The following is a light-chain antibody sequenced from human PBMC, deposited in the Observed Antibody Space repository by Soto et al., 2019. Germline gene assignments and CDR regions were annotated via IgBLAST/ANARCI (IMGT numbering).Light chain of an antibody. CDR2: DVS. Sequence: QSVLTQPASVSGSPGQSITISCTGTSSDVGGYNYVSWYQQHPGKAPKLMIYDVSNRPSGVSNRFSGSKSGNTASLTISGLQAEDEADYYCSSYTSSSTLRDVVFGGGTKLTVL. CDR1: SSDVGGYNY. CDR3: SSYTSSSTLRDVV. V-gene: IGLV2-14*01. J-gene: IGLJ2*01.